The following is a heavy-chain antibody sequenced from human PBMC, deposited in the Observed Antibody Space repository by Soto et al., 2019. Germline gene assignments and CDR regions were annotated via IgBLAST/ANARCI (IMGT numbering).Heavy chain of an antibody. D-gene: IGHD5-12*01. CDR2: IIPVFDTT. CDR1: GGTFNNYA. J-gene: IGHJ5*02. Sequence: SVKVSCKASGGTFNNYAISWVRQAPGQGLEWMGGIIPVFDTTNYAQKFQGRVTITADESTSTVYMELSSLRSEDTGIYYCARAGDGYPLGWFDPWGQGTLVTVSS. CDR3: ARAGDGYPLGWFDP. V-gene: IGHV1-69*13.